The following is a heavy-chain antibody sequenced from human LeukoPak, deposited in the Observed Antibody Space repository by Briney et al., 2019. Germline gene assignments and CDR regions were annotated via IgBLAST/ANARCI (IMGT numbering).Heavy chain of an antibody. V-gene: IGHV3-30-3*01. CDR2: ISYDGSNK. CDR3: ARAGGSCSSTSCYNVYYYYYGMDV. D-gene: IGHD2-2*02. Sequence: GRSLRLSCAASGFTFSSYAMHWVRQAPGKGLEWVAVISYDGSNKYYADSVKGRFTISRDNSKNTLYLQMNSLRAEDTAAYYCARAGGSCSSTSCYNVYYYYYGMDVWGQGTTVTVSS. CDR1: GFTFSSYA. J-gene: IGHJ6*02.